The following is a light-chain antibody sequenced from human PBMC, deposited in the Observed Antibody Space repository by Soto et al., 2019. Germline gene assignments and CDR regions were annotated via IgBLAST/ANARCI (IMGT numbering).Light chain of an antibody. CDR3: QHYNRYSQT. CDR2: DAS. CDR1: QSISIW. Sequence: DIQMTQSPSTLSASVGDRVTITCRASQSISIWLAWYQHKPGKAPKLLIYDASSLESGVPSRFSGSGSGTEFTLTISSLQPDDFVTYYCQHYNRYSQTFGQGTKVDI. V-gene: IGKV1-5*01. J-gene: IGKJ1*01.